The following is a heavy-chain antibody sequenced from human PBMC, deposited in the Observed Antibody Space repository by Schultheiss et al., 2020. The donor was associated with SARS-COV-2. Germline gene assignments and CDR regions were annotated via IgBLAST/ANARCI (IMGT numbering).Heavy chain of an antibody. CDR2: IYYSGST. CDR1: GGSISSGGYY. J-gene: IGHJ5*02. D-gene: IGHD3-10*01. V-gene: IGHV4-61*08. CDR3: ARQRVTMVRGVILGSWFDP. Sequence: SETLSLTCTVSGGSISSGGYYWSWIRQPPGKGLEWIGYIYYSGSTNYNPSLKSRVTISVDTSKNQFSLKLSSVTAADTAVYYCARQRVTMVRGVILGSWFDPWGQGTLVTVSS.